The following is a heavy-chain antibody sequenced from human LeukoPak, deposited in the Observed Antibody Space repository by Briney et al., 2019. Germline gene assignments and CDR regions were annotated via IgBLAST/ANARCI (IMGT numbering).Heavy chain of an antibody. CDR2: MSGSGGSGT. V-gene: IGHV3-23*01. CDR1: GFTFSTFA. CDR3: TRDSTNWFFDY. Sequence: GGSLRLSCAASGFTFSTFAMSWVRQAPGKGLERGSVMSGSGGSGTYYADSVKGRFTISRDNSKNTLYLQMNSLRAEDTAVYYCTRDSTNWFFDYWGQGALVTVSS. J-gene: IGHJ4*02. D-gene: IGHD6-13*01.